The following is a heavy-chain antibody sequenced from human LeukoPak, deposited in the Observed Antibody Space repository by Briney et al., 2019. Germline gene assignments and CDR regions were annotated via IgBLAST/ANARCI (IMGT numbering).Heavy chain of an antibody. CDR2: INHSGST. Sequence: SETLSLTCAVYGGSFSGYYWGWIRQPPGKGLEWIGEINHSGSTNYNPSLKSRVTISVDTSKNQFSLKLSSVTAADTAVYYCARNYQVLRYFDWSPYYYYGMDVWGQGTTVTVSS. CDR3: ARNYQVLRYFDWSPYYYYGMDV. J-gene: IGHJ6*02. CDR1: GGSFSGYY. V-gene: IGHV4-34*01. D-gene: IGHD3-9*01.